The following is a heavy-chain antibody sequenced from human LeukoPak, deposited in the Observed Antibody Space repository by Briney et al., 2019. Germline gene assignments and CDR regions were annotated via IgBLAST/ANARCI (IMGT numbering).Heavy chain of an antibody. Sequence: APVKVSCKASRYTFTSYVINGVGQASGQGGEGRGWMNPNTGNTGYAQKFQGRVTITRNTSISTVYMELSSLRSEDTAVYYCARGVGATICYYHYYIDVWGKGTTVTVSS. V-gene: IGHV1-8*03. CDR3: ARGVGATICYYHYYIDV. CDR1: RYTFTSYV. CDR2: MNPNTGNT. J-gene: IGHJ6*03. D-gene: IGHD1-26*01.